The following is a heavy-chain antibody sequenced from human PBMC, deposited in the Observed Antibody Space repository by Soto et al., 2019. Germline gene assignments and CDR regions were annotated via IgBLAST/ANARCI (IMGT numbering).Heavy chain of an antibody. Sequence: SETLSLTCTVSGGSVSSGSYHWGWIRQPPGKELEWIGTISHSGDTYYNPSPKSRVTISIDTAKNHLSLILSSVTAADTATYYCTRIYCTTTSCFINGMDVWGQGTTVTVSS. CDR2: ISHSGDT. D-gene: IGHD2-2*01. J-gene: IGHJ6*02. CDR1: GGSVSSGSYH. CDR3: TRIYCTTTSCFINGMDV. V-gene: IGHV4-39*02.